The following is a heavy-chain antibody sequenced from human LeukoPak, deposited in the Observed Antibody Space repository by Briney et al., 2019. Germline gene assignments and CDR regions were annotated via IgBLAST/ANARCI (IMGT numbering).Heavy chain of an antibody. J-gene: IGHJ5*02. CDR3: ARDQEGPWFDP. CDR1: GGSMNSYY. CDR2: IYSSGST. Sequence: SETLSLTCTVSGGSMNSYYWSWIRQPAGKGLEWIGRIYSSGSTNYNPSLKSRVTMSVDTSKNQFSLKRTSVTAADTAVYYCARDQEGPWFDPWGQGTLVIVSS. V-gene: IGHV4-4*07.